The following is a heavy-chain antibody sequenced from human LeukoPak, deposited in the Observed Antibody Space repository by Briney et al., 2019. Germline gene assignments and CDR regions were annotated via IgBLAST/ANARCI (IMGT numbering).Heavy chain of an antibody. Sequence: SETLSLTCAVYGGSFSGYYWSWIRQPPGKGLEWIGEINHSGSTNYNPSLKSRVTISVDTSKNQFSLKLSSVTAADTAVYYCARRGMGTYYYGSGSYYPFDYWGQGTLVTVSS. D-gene: IGHD3-10*01. CDR3: ARRGMGTYYYGSGSYYPFDY. CDR1: GGSFSGYY. J-gene: IGHJ4*02. V-gene: IGHV4-34*01. CDR2: INHSGST.